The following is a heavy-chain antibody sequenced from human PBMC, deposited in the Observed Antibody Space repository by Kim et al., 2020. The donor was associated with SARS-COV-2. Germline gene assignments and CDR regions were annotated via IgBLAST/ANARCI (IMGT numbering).Heavy chain of an antibody. CDR2: MKASGGST. V-gene: IGHV1-46*01. CDR1: GYTFTSYN. D-gene: IGHD5-18*01. CDR3: VGGGYNSGSF. Sequence: ASVKVSCKASGYTFTSYNMHWVRQAPGQGLEWMGIMKASGGSTNYAQKFQGRVTMTRDTSTSTVFMELISLRVDDAAVYYCVGGGYNSGSFWGQGTLVTVSS. J-gene: IGHJ4*02.